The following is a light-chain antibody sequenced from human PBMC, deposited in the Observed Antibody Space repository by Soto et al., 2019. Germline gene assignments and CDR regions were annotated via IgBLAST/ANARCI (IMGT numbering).Light chain of an antibody. CDR1: SSDVGGYNY. J-gene: IGLJ1*01. V-gene: IGLV2-14*01. CDR2: EVS. Sequence: QSALTQPASVSGSPGQSITISCTGTSSDVGGYNYVSWYQQHPGKAPKLMSYEVSNRPSGVSNRFSGSKSGNTASLTISGLQAEDEADYYCSSYTSSSIEYVFGTGTKVTVL. CDR3: SSYTSSSIEYV.